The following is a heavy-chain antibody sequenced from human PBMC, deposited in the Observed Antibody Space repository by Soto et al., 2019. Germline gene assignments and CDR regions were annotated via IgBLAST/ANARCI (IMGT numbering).Heavy chain of an antibody. D-gene: IGHD5-12*01. CDR2: ISGSGGST. Sequence: GGSLRLSCAASGFTFSSYAMSWVRQAPGKGLEWVSAISGSGGSTYYADSVKGRFTISRDNSKNTLYLQMNSLRAEDTAVYYCAKGRGYSGFDDLDYWGQGTLVTVPQ. CDR3: AKGRGYSGFDDLDY. CDR1: GFTFSSYA. V-gene: IGHV3-23*01. J-gene: IGHJ4*02.